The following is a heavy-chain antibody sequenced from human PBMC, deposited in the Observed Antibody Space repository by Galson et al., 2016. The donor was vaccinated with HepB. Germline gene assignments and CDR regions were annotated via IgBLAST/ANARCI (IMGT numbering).Heavy chain of an antibody. D-gene: IGHD3-22*01. CDR2: LRGSGSST. Sequence: SLRLSCAGSGLTFNSYAMHWVRQAPGKGLEWVSGLRGSGSSTFYADSVKGRFTISRDKSKNTVFLQMNSLRVEDMAIYYCAKIDSSAWHPRGVYWGRGTLVTVSS. CDR3: AKIDSSAWHPRGVY. V-gene: IGHV3-23*01. CDR1: GLTFNSYA. J-gene: IGHJ4*02.